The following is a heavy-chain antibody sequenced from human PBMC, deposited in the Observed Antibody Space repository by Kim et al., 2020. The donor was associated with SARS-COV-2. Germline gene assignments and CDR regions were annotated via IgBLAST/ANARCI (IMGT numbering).Heavy chain of an antibody. CDR2: IYYSGST. Sequence: SETLSLTCTVSGGSISSYYWSWIRQPPGKGLEWIGYIYYSGSTNYNPSLKSRVTISVDTSKNQFSLKLSSVTAADTAVYYCARARMSRTHSNIYYYGMDVWGQGTTVTVSS. J-gene: IGHJ6*02. CDR1: GGSISSYY. D-gene: IGHD2-15*01. V-gene: IGHV4-59*13. CDR3: ARARMSRTHSNIYYYGMDV.